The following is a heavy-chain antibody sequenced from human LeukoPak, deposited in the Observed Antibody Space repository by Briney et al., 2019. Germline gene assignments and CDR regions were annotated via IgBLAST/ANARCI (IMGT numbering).Heavy chain of an antibody. CDR3: ARSNYYDSSGYHPNYYYYGMDV. D-gene: IGHD3-22*01. J-gene: IGHJ6*02. CDR1: GGSFSGYY. Sequence: PSETLSLTCAVYGGSFSGYYWSWIRQPPGKGLEWIGEINHSGSTNYNPSLKSRVTISVDTSKNQFSLKLSSVTAADTAVYYCARSNYYDSSGYHPNYYYYGMDVWGQGTTVTVSS. CDR2: INHSGST. V-gene: IGHV4-34*01.